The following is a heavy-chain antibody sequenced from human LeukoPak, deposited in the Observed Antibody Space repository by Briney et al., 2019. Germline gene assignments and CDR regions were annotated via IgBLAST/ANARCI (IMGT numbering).Heavy chain of an antibody. Sequence: SETLSLTCTVSGGSFSSSTYYWGWIRQPPGKGLEWIGSIYYIENTYYNPSLKSRVTISVDTSKNQFSLKLSSVTAADTAVYYCARYRIALWLPFDYWGQGTLVTVSS. D-gene: IGHD5-18*01. J-gene: IGHJ4*02. CDR2: IYYIENT. CDR3: ARYRIALWLPFDY. V-gene: IGHV4-39*01. CDR1: GGSFSSSTYY.